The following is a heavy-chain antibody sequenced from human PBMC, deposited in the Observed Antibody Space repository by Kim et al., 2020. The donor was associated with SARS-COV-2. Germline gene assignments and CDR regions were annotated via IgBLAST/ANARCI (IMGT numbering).Heavy chain of an antibody. J-gene: IGHJ4*02. V-gene: IGHV1-18*01. CDR3: ARVVVAATTSLDY. Sequence: AQKLQGRVTMTTDTSTSTAYMELRSLRSDDTAVYYCARVVVAATTSLDYWGQGTLVTVSS. D-gene: IGHD1-26*01.